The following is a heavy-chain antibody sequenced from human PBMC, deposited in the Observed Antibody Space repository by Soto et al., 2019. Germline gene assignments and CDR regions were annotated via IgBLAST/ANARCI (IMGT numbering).Heavy chain of an antibody. Sequence: QVQLVQSGAEVQKPGSSVKVSCKASGGTFSSYAISWVRQAPGQGLEWMGGIIPIFGTANYAQKFQGRVTITADESTSTAYLELSSLTSEDTAVYYCARKKQWLAPGAFDIWGHGTMVTVSS. CDR1: GGTFSSYA. J-gene: IGHJ3*02. CDR2: IIPIFGTA. V-gene: IGHV1-69*01. D-gene: IGHD6-19*01. CDR3: ARKKQWLAPGAFDI.